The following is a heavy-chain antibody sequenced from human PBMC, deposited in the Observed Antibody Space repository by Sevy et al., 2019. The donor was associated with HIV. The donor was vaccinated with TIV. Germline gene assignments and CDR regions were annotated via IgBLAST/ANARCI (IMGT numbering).Heavy chain of an antibody. J-gene: IGHJ4*02. CDR2: INQDGSEM. Sequence: GGSLRLSCKASGFSFTDFWMQWVRQVPGKGQEWVANINQDGSEMYYVDSVKGRFTISTDNAESALYLQMHGLRAEDAATYFCARRYFDLWGQGTVVTVSS. CDR1: GFSFTDFW. CDR3: ARRYFDL. V-gene: IGHV3-7*01.